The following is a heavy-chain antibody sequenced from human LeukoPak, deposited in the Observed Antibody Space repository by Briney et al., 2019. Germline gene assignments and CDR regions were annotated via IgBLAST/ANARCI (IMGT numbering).Heavy chain of an antibody. Sequence: SETLSLTCAVYGGSFSGYYWSWIRQPPGKGLEWIGEINHSGSTNYNPSLKSRVTISVDTSKNQFSLKLSSVTAADTAVYYCARSRHTAKLRYFDWLLPPTWFDPWGQGTLVTVSS. J-gene: IGHJ5*02. CDR3: ARSRHTAKLRYFDWLLPPTWFDP. D-gene: IGHD3-9*01. CDR2: INHSGST. V-gene: IGHV4-34*01. CDR1: GGSFSGYY.